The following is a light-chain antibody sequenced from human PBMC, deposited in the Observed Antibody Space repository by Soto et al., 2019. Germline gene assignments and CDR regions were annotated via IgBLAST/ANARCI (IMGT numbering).Light chain of an antibody. Sequence: DIVMTQSPLSLPVTPGEPASISCRSGQSLLHSNGYNYLDCYLQKPGQSPQLLIYLGSNRASGVPDRFSGSGSGTDFTLKISRVEAEDVGVYYCMQPLQSWTFGQGTKVDTK. CDR2: LGS. V-gene: IGKV2-28*01. J-gene: IGKJ1*01. CDR1: QSLLHSNGYNY. CDR3: MQPLQSWT.